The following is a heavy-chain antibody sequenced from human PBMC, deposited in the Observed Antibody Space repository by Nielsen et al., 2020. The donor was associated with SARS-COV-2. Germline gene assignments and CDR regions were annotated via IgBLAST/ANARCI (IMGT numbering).Heavy chain of an antibody. CDR3: ARNPDTAMVTDY. J-gene: IGHJ4*02. CDR2: ISSSSSYT. CDR1: GFTFSDYY. D-gene: IGHD5-18*01. V-gene: IGHV3-11*06. Sequence: GGSLRLSCAASGFTFSDYYMSWIRQAPGKGLEWVSYISSSSSYTNYADSVKGRFTISRDNAKNSLYLQMNSLRAEDTAVYYCARNPDTAMVTDYWGQGTLVTVSS.